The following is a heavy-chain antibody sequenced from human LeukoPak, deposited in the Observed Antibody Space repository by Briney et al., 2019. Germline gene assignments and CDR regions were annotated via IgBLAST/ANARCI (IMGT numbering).Heavy chain of an antibody. Sequence: GASVKVSCKASGYTFTGYYMHWVRQAPGQGLEWMGWINPNSGGTNYAQKFQGRVTMTRDTSISTAYMELSRLRSDDTAVYYCARELRYYYDSSGYYNGDYWGQGTLVTVSS. J-gene: IGHJ4*02. CDR3: ARELRYYYDSSGYYNGDY. CDR1: GYTFTGYY. V-gene: IGHV1-2*02. CDR2: INPNSGGT. D-gene: IGHD3-22*01.